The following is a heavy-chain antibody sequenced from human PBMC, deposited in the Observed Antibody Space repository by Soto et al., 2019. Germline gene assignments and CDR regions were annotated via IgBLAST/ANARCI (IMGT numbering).Heavy chain of an antibody. CDR1: GGSISSGGYY. CDR2: IYYSGST. V-gene: IGHV4-31*03. D-gene: IGHD1-7*01. CDR3: ARARIGITGTTHWAY. Sequence: TLSLPCTLSGGSISSGGYYGSGIRQHPGKGLEWIGYIYYSGSTYYNPYLTTSVTISVDTSKSHFSLKLSSVTAADTAVYYCARARIGITGTTHWAYWGQGTRATVPS. J-gene: IGHJ4*02.